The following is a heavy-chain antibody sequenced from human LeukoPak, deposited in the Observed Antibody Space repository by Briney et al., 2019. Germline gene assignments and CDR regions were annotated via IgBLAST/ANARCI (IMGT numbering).Heavy chain of an antibody. Sequence: SVKVSCKASGGTFSSYTISWVRQAPGQGLEWMGGIIPIFGTANYAQKFQGRVTITTDESTSTAYMELSSLRSEDTAVYYCASPYSSGWYAEHEPFDHWGQGTLVTVSS. D-gene: IGHD6-19*01. J-gene: IGHJ4*02. CDR1: GGTFSSYT. CDR3: ASPYSSGWYAEHEPFDH. V-gene: IGHV1-69*05. CDR2: IIPIFGTA.